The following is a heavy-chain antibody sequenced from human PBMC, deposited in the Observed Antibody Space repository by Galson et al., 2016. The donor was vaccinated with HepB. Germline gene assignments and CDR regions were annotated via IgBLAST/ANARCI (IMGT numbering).Heavy chain of an antibody. J-gene: IGHJ6*02. V-gene: IGHV5-51*01. CDR3: ARTARRPTYYGMDV. Sequence: QSGAEVKKPGESLKISCKASGYKFSNFWIGWVRQMPGKGLEWMGIIYPGDSDTKYSPSFQGQVTISADKSTNTAYLQWRRLKASDTARYYCARTARRPTYYGMDVWGQGTTVTVSS. D-gene: IGHD6-25*01. CDR2: IYPGDSDT. CDR1: GYKFSNFW.